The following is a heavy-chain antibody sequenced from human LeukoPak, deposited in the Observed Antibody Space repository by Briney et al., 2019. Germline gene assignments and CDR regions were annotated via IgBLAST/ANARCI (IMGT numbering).Heavy chain of an antibody. V-gene: IGHV3-43*01. D-gene: IGHD6-6*01. CDR3: AKDSGYEYSSSSLFGHGMDV. CDR1: GFTFDDYT. CDR2: ISWDVGST. J-gene: IGHJ6*02. Sequence: GGSLRLSCAASGFTFDDYTMHWVRQAPGKGLEWGSLISWDVGSTYYADSVKGRFTISRDNSKNSLYLQMNSLRTEDTALYYCAKDSGYEYSSSSLFGHGMDVWGQGTTVTVSS.